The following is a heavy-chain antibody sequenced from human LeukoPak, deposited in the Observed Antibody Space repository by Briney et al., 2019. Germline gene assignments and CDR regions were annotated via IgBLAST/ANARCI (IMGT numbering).Heavy chain of an antibody. Sequence: GGSLRLSCAASAFTFSAYDMDWVRQAPGKGLEWVAGIWGDGSNKYYADSVKGRFTISRDNSKNTLYLQMNSLRAEDTAVYYCARDPGYSSGWDFDYWGQGILVTVPS. CDR2: IWGDGSNK. J-gene: IGHJ4*02. V-gene: IGHV3-33*01. CDR3: ARDPGYSSGWDFDY. D-gene: IGHD6-19*01. CDR1: AFTFSAYD.